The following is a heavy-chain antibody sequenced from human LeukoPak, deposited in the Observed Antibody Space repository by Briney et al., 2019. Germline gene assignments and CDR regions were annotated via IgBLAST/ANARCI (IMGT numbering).Heavy chain of an antibody. CDR1: GGTFSSYA. J-gene: IGHJ5*02. CDR2: IIPILGIA. V-gene: IGHV1-69*04. D-gene: IGHD6-13*01. Sequence: SVKVSCKASGGTFSSYAISWVRQAPGQGLEWMGRIIPILGIANYAQKFQGRVTITADKSTSTAYMELSSLRSEDTAVYYCARVKGERGQQQLVEFYGWFDPWGQGTLVTVSS. CDR3: ARVKGERGQQQLVEFYGWFDP.